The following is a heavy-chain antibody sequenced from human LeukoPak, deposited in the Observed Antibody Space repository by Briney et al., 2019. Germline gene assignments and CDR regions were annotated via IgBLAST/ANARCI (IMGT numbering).Heavy chain of an antibody. CDR1: GYTFIGYY. CDR3: ARGPVGATNAFDI. V-gene: IGHV1-2*06. Sequence: ASVKVSCKASGYTFIGYYLQWERQAPGQWLEWMGRINPYSGGTSYAQKFQGRVTMTRDTSVATAYMELSRLRSDDTAFYYCARGPVGATNAFDIWGQGTMVTVSS. D-gene: IGHD1-26*01. CDR2: INPYSGGT. J-gene: IGHJ3*02.